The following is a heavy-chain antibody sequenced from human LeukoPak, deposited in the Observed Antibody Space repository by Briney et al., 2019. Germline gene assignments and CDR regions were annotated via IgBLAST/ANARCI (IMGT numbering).Heavy chain of an antibody. CDR2: IYSGGST. CDR1: GFTFSSYG. J-gene: IGHJ4*02. V-gene: IGHV3-53*04. Sequence: GGSLRLSCAASGFTFSSYGMHWVRQAPGKGLEWVSVIYSGGSTYYADSVKGRFTISRHNSKNTLYLQMNSLRAEDTAVYYCARRSNYYDSSGSREDYWGQGTLVTVSS. D-gene: IGHD3-22*01. CDR3: ARRSNYYDSSGSREDY.